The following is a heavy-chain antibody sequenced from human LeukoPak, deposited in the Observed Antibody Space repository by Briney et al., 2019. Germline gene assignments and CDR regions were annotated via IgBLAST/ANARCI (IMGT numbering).Heavy chain of an antibody. D-gene: IGHD2-8*01. V-gene: IGHV1-24*01. Sequence: ASVKVSCKASGYTFTSYDINWVRQAPGRGLEWMGGFDPEDVETLYEQKFQGRITVTEDTITDTAYMELSSLRPEDTAVYFCATSDPEFSPKPNFDHWGQGTLVTVSS. CDR2: FDPEDVET. CDR1: GYTFTSYD. J-gene: IGHJ4*02. CDR3: ATSDPEFSPKPNFDH.